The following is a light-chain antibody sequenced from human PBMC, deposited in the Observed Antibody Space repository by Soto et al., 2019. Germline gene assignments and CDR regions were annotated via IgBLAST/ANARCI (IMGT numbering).Light chain of an antibody. CDR2: EGS. V-gene: IGLV2-23*01. J-gene: IGLJ2*01. CDR3: SSYAGAVV. Sequence: QSALTQPASVSGSPGQSITLSCTRTSSGVENYNLVSWYQHRPGKAPKLIIYEGSQRPSGVSDRFSGSKSGNTASLTISGLRADDEADYYCSSYAGAVVFGGGTKLIVL. CDR1: SSGVENYNL.